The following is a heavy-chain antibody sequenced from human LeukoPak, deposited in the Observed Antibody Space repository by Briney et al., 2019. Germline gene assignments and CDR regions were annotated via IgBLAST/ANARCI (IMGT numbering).Heavy chain of an antibody. Sequence: ASVKVSCNASGYTFTNYYMQVVRQPPAQGQEWVGIINPRGDSTGYAEKFQGRVTMTRDTSTSTVYMELSSLTSEDGAVYYCAKELRTGVGATEFWGQGILVTVSS. V-gene: IGHV1-46*01. CDR1: GYTFTNYY. CDR2: INPRGDST. D-gene: IGHD1-26*01. CDR3: AKELRTGVGATEF. J-gene: IGHJ4*02.